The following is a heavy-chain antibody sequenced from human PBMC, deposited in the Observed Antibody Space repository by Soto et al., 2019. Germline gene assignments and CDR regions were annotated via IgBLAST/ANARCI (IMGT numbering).Heavy chain of an antibody. CDR2: IYHSGST. CDR3: ARSLYSGSYLHFDY. CDR1: GGSISSGDYS. J-gene: IGHJ4*02. Sequence: SETLSLTCAVSGGSISSGDYSWSWIRQPPGKGLEWIGYIYHSGSTYYNPSLKSRVTISVDRSKNQFSLKLSSVTAADTAVYYCARSLYSGSYLHFDYWGQGTLVTVSS. D-gene: IGHD1-26*01. V-gene: IGHV4-30-2*01.